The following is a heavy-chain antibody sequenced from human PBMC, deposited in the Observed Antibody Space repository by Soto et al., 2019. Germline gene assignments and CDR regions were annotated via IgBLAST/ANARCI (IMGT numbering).Heavy chain of an antibody. Sequence: PGGSLRLSCAASGFTFSSYAMHWVRQAPGKGLEWVAVISYDGSNKYYADSVKGRFTISRDNSKNTLYLQMNSLRAEDTAVYYCASEGALWFGELFSPTYYGMDVWGQGTTVTVSS. CDR2: ISYDGSNK. CDR3: ASEGALWFGELFSPTYYGMDV. D-gene: IGHD3-10*01. CDR1: GFTFSSYA. V-gene: IGHV3-30-3*01. J-gene: IGHJ6*02.